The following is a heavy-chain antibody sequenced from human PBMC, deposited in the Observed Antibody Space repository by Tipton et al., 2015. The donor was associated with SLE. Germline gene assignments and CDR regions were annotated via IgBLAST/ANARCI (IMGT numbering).Heavy chain of an antibody. Sequence: TLSLTCAVYGGSINSRNWWSWIRQPPGKGLEWIGEIDHSGSTNYNPSLESRVTISVDTSKNQFSLNLSSVTAADTAVYYCARDEYRYDTTGYHLLGHFDFWGQGTLVTVSS. J-gene: IGHJ4*02. D-gene: IGHD3-22*01. V-gene: IGHV4-4*02. CDR2: IDHSGST. CDR1: GGSINSRNW. CDR3: ARDEYRYDTTGYHLLGHFDF.